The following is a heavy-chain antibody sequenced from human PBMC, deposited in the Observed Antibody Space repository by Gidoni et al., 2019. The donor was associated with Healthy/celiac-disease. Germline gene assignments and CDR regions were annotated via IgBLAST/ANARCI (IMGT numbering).Heavy chain of an antibody. J-gene: IGHJ3*02. CDR1: GFTFSRYW. D-gene: IGHD1-1*01. CDR2: INQDGNVK. V-gene: IGHV3-7*01. CDR3: ARDGEWSNTTNYYDALDI. Sequence: EVQLVESGGGLVQPEGSLVLSCAASGFTFSRYWMVWVRQAPGKGLEWVANINQDGNVKNHMDSVKGRFTISRDNARNLLYLQMNGLTPVDTAMYYCARDGEWSNTTNYYDALDIWGQGTMVTVS.